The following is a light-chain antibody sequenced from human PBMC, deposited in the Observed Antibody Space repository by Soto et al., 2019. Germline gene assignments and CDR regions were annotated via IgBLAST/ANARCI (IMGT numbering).Light chain of an antibody. CDR1: QGISNY. Sequence: DIQMTQSPSSLSASVGDRVTITCRASQGISNYLPWYQQKPGKVPKLLIYAASTLQSGVPSRFSGSASGTDFTLTISSLQPEDVATDYCQKYNRAPWTFGQGTTMEIK. J-gene: IGKJ1*01. V-gene: IGKV1-27*01. CDR3: QKYNRAPWT. CDR2: AAS.